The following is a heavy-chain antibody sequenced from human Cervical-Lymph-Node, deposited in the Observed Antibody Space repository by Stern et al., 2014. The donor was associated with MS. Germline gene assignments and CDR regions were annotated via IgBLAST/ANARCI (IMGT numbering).Heavy chain of an antibody. V-gene: IGHV3-33*01. CDR3: ARSSSSGWDY. J-gene: IGHJ4*02. CDR2: LWYDGRNK. D-gene: IGHD6-25*01. Sequence: LVESGGTVVQPGTSLRLSCEGSGFTFSNHGMNWVRRAPRKGLEWVASLWYDGRNKMYEDSVKGRFTISRDNSKNTLYLQMDTLRVEDTAVYYCARSSSSGWDYWGPGTLVTVSS. CDR1: GFTFSNHG.